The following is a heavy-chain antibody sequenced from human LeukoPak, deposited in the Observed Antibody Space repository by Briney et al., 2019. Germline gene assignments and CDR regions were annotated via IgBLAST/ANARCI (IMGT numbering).Heavy chain of an antibody. CDR1: GGTFSSYA. V-gene: IGHV1-69*04. Sequence: ASVKVSCKASGGTFSSYAISWVRQAPGQGLEWMGRIIPILGIANYAQKFQGRVTITADKSTSTAYMELSSLRSEDTAVYYCARDPPPDSSDYYAPSDVWGQGTTVTVSS. D-gene: IGHD3-22*01. CDR3: ARDPPPDSSDYYAPSDV. CDR2: IIPILGIA. J-gene: IGHJ6*02.